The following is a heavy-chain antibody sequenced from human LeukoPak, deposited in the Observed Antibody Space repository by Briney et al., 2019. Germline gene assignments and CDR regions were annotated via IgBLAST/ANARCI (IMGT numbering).Heavy chain of an antibody. Sequence: SETPSLTCAVYGGSFSGYYWSWIRQPPGKGLEWIGEINHSGSTNYNPSLKSRVTISVDTSKNQFSLKLSSVTAADTAVYYCARLGEARAYYYGSGSSSMNYYYYGMDVWGQGTTVTVSS. CDR1: GGSFSGYY. CDR3: ARLGEARAYYYGSGSSSMNYYYYGMDV. J-gene: IGHJ6*02. V-gene: IGHV4-34*01. D-gene: IGHD3-10*01. CDR2: INHSGST.